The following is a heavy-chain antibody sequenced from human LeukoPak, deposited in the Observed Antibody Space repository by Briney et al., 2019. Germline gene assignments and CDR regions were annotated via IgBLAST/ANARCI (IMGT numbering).Heavy chain of an antibody. CDR1: GFPFSDYS. V-gene: IGHV3-48*04. D-gene: IGHD1-1*01. Sequence: GGSLRLSCTASGFPFSDYSMNWVRQAPGKGLEWISYIGSSSGNTKYADSGKGRFTISADNARNSLYLQMNSLRVEDTAVYYCARDHNYAFDNWGQGTLVSVSS. CDR2: IGSSSGNT. J-gene: IGHJ4*02. CDR3: ARDHNYAFDN.